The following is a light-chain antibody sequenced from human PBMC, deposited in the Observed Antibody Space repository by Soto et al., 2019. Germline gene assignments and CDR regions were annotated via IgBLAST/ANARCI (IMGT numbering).Light chain of an antibody. CDR1: QDISNY. CDR3: LHYDTLPLT. V-gene: IGKV1-33*01. CDR2: DAS. Sequence: DIQMTQSPSSLSASVGDRVTITCQASQDISNYLSWYQQKPGKAPKLLIHDASILETGVPSRFSGRGSGTDFTFTVSSLQPEDSATYYCLHYDTLPLTFGGGTKVEIK. J-gene: IGKJ4*01.